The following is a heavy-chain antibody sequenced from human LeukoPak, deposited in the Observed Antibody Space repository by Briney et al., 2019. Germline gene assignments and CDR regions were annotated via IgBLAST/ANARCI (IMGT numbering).Heavy chain of an antibody. CDR2: IYYSGST. Sequence: PSETLSLTCTVSGGSISSYYWSWIRQPPGKGLEWIGCIYYSGSTNYNPSLKSRVTISVDTSKNQFSLKLSSVTAADTAVYYCARGGWALYSGSYYDWFDPWGQGTLVTVSS. D-gene: IGHD1-26*01. V-gene: IGHV4-59*01. CDR1: GGSISSYY. CDR3: ARGGWALYSGSYYDWFDP. J-gene: IGHJ5*02.